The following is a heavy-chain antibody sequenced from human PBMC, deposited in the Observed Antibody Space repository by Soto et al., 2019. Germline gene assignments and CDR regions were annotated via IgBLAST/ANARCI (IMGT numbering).Heavy chain of an antibody. Sequence: SGTMYLACTVSGDTINNYYWSGFWQSPGKGLEWIGYIHYGGTTKYNPSLKSRVTMSVDTSRNQFSLNLDSVTAADTAVYYCARGGPPGPYSGSSTLGIVFDYWGQGTLVTVSS. CDR2: IHYGGTT. D-gene: IGHD1-26*01. CDR3: ARGGPPGPYSGSSTLGIVFDY. J-gene: IGHJ4*02. CDR1: GDTINNYY. V-gene: IGHV4-59*01.